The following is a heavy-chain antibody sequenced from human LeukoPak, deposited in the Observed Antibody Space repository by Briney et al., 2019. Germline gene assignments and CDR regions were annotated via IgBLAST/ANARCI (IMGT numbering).Heavy chain of an antibody. CDR1: GFTVSSNY. V-gene: IGHV3-53*04. Sequence: PGGSLILSCAASGFTVSSNYMSWVRPAPGKGLEWVSVIYSGGSTYYADSVKGRFTISRHNSKNTLYLQMNSLRAEDTAVYYCAREKNILTGYVDAFDIWGQGTMVTVSS. D-gene: IGHD3-9*01. CDR2: IYSGGST. J-gene: IGHJ3*02. CDR3: AREKNILTGYVDAFDI.